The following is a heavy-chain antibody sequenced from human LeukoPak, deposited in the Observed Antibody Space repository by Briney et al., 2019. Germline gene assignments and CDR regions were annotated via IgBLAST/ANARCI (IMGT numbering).Heavy chain of an antibody. D-gene: IGHD6-6*01. CDR2: IYYSGST. Sequence: NPSETLSLTCSVSGGSISIYYWSWIRQPPGKGLEWIGYIYYSGSTNYTPSLESRVTMSVDTSKNQFSLKLSSVAAADKAVYYCARDNGTSCAIDLWGQGTLVTVSS. J-gene: IGHJ5*02. CDR3: ARDNGTSCAIDL. CDR1: GGSISIYY. V-gene: IGHV4-59*01.